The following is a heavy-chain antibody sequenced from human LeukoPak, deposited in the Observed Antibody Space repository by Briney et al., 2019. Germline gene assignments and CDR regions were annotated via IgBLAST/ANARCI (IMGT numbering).Heavy chain of an antibody. Sequence: PGGSLRLSCAASGFTFSSYSMNWVRQAPGKGLEWVAFIRYDGSNKYYADPVKGRFTISRDNSKNTLYLQMNSLRAEDTAVYYCAKYPATSTVTYYFDYWGQGTLVTVSS. J-gene: IGHJ4*02. CDR3: AKYPATSTVTYYFDY. CDR2: IRYDGSNK. V-gene: IGHV3-30*02. D-gene: IGHD4-17*01. CDR1: GFTFSSYS.